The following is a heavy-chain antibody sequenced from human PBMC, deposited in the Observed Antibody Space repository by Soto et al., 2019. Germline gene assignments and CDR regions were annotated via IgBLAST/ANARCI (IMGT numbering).Heavy chain of an antibody. D-gene: IGHD5-12*01. J-gene: IGHJ4*02. V-gene: IGHV1-69*01. CDR1: GGGNLSDYR. CDR2: IIPKLGSA. CDR3: ARGGEGYNFGAVY. Sequence: QVQLVQSGAEVKEPGSSVKVSCKASGGGNLSDYRTTWVRRAPGQGLEWMGGIIPKLGSANYAQKFQGRVTLTADESTNSVYMELRSLRSDDPAVYYCARGGEGYNFGAVYWGQGTPVTVSS.